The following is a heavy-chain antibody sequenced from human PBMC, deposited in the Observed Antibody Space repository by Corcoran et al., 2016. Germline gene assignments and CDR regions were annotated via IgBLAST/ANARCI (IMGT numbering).Heavy chain of an antibody. Sequence: QVQLVQSGAEVKKPGASVKVSCKASGYTFTSYYMHWVRQAPGQGLEWMGIINPSGGSTSYAQKFQGRVTMTRDTSTSTVYMELSSLRSEDTALYYCARDREVYAILDYYYGMDVWGQGTTVTVSS. CDR2: INPSGGST. CDR3: ARDREVYAILDYYYGMDV. D-gene: IGHD2-8*01. J-gene: IGHJ6*02. V-gene: IGHV1-46*01. CDR1: GYTFTSYY.